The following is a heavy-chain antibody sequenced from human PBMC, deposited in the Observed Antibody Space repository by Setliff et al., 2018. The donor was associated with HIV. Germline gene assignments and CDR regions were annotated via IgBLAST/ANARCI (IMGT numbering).Heavy chain of an antibody. CDR1: RFDFNNYW. CDR2: IDQDGSEK. Sequence: PGGSLRLSCAASRFDFNNYWMCWVRQAPGKGPEWVANIDQDGSEKNYVDSVKGRFTISRDNAKNSMDLQMNSLRADDTAVYYCVRDRDWAFDYWGQGILVTAPQ. V-gene: IGHV3-7*01. CDR3: VRDRDWAFDY. D-gene: IGHD3-9*01. J-gene: IGHJ4*02.